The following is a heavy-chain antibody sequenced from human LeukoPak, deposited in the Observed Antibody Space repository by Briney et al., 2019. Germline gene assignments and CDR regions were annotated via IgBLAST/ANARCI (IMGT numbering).Heavy chain of an antibody. Sequence: GGSLRLSCEASGFNFNTISMNWVRQAPGKGLEWVSSISPDGDTINHADSVKGRFNTSRDNAERSLYLQMNSLRAEDTAVYYCTRDLPVPSLVRGIIIYGLIDYWGQGTLVTVSS. V-gene: IGHV3-21*01. CDR2: ISPDGDTI. CDR3: TRDLPVPSLVRGIIIYGLIDY. CDR1: GFNFNTIS. J-gene: IGHJ4*02. D-gene: IGHD3-10*01.